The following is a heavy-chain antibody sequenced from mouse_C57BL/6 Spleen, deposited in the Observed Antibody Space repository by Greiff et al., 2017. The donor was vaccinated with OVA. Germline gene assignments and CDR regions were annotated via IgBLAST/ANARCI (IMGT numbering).Heavy chain of an antibody. CDR3: ARYCYYYDDPFDY. CDR1: GFSFTGYY. D-gene: IGHD2-4*01. V-gene: IGHV1-42*01. CDR2: IHPSTGGT. Sequence: EVQLQQSGPELVKPGASVKISCTASGFSFTGYYMNWVKQSPDTRLEWIGYIHPSTGGTTYNQKFQAKATLTVDKSSSTAYMQLKSLTSEDTAVYYCARYCYYYDDPFDYWGQGTTVTVSS. J-gene: IGHJ2*01.